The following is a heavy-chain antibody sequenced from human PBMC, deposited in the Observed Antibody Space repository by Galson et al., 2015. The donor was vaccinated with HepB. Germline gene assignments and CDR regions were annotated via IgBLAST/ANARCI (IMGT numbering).Heavy chain of an antibody. CDR2: ISSSSSYI. Sequence: SLRLSCAASGFTFSSYSMNWVRQAPGKGLEWVSSISSSSSYIYYADSVKGRFTISRDNAKNLLYLQMNSLRAGDTAVYYCARDLSPGYSSSWYGRWNAFDIWGQGTMVTVSS. CDR1: GFTFSSYS. CDR3: ARDLSPGYSSSWYGRWNAFDI. J-gene: IGHJ3*02. D-gene: IGHD6-13*01. V-gene: IGHV3-21*01.